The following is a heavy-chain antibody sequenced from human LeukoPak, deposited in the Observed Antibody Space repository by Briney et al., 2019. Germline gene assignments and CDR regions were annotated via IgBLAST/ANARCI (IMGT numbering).Heavy chain of an antibody. Sequence: GGSLRLSCAASGFTFTNYAMSWVRQAPGKGLEWVSTIYFSGGDTYSADSVKGRFTISRDNAKNTLYLQMNSLRAEDTAVYYCANPAPGVVYLYWGQGTLVTVSS. D-gene: IGHD2-8*02. CDR2: IYFSGGDT. V-gene: IGHV3-23*01. CDR3: ANPAPGVVYLY. J-gene: IGHJ4*02. CDR1: GFTFTNYA.